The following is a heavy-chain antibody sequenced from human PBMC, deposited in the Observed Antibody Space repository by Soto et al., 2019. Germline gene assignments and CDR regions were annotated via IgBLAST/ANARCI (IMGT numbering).Heavy chain of an antibody. CDR2: ITAGARTI. D-gene: IGHD3-10*01. Sequence: PGGSLRLSCAASGFTFSDYYMSWVRQAQGKGLEWVSYITAGARTIYYADSVKGRFTISRDNAKNSLYLQMNSLRAEDTAVYYCATGSRGVIITGYYYMDVWGKGTTVTVSS. CDR1: GFTFSDYY. V-gene: IGHV3-11*01. J-gene: IGHJ6*03. CDR3: ATGSRGVIITGYYYMDV.